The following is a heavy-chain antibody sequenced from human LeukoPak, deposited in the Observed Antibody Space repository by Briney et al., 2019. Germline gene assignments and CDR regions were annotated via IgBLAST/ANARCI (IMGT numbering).Heavy chain of an antibody. Sequence: SETLSLTCAVYGGSFSGYYWSWIRQPPGKGLEWIGEINHSGSTNYNPSLKSRVTISVDTSKNQFSLKLSSETAADTAVYYCAKSKQWLVRGAMDVWGKGTTVTVSS. V-gene: IGHV4-34*01. CDR2: INHSGST. D-gene: IGHD6-19*01. CDR1: GGSFSGYY. CDR3: AKSKQWLVRGAMDV. J-gene: IGHJ6*03.